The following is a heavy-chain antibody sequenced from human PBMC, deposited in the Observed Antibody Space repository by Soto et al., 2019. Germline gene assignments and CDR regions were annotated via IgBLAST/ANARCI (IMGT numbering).Heavy chain of an antibody. Sequence: SETLSLTCTVSGGSISSSSYYWGWIRQPPGKGLEWIGSIYYSGSTYYNPSLKSRVTISVDTSKNQFSLKLSSVTAADTAVYYCARGSGYSSSWYDSWFDPWGQGTLVTVSS. CDR3: ARGSGYSSSWYDSWFDP. D-gene: IGHD6-13*01. CDR1: GGSISSSSYY. J-gene: IGHJ5*02. V-gene: IGHV4-39*01. CDR2: IYYSGST.